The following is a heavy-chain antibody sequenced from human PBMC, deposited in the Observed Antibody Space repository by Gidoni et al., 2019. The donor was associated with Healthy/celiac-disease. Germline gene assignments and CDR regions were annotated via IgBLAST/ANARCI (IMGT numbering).Heavy chain of an antibody. CDR3: ARGSDIVSLAAFDI. Sequence: QVQLQESGPGLVKPSQTLSLTCTVSGGSIRRGGYYWSWTLQHPGKGLEWIGYIYYSGSTYYNPSLKSRVTISVDTSKNQFSLKLSSVTAADTAVYYCARGSDIVSLAAFDIWGQGTMVTVSS. D-gene: IGHD5-12*01. CDR1: GGSIRRGGYY. V-gene: IGHV4-31*03. J-gene: IGHJ3*02. CDR2: IYYSGST.